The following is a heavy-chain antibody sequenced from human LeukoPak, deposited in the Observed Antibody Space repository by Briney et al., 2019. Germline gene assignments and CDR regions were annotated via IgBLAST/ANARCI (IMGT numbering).Heavy chain of an antibody. V-gene: IGHV1-24*01. D-gene: IGHD3-22*01. J-gene: IGHJ1*01. CDR2: FDPEDGET. Sequence: GASVKVSCKVSGYTLTELSIRWVRQAPGKGLEWMGGFDPEDGETIYAQRFQGRVTMTEDTSTDTAYMELSSLRSEDAAVYYCATVSYYYDSSGYQGHFQHWGQGTLVTVSS. CDR1: GYTLTELS. CDR3: ATVSYYYDSSGYQGHFQH.